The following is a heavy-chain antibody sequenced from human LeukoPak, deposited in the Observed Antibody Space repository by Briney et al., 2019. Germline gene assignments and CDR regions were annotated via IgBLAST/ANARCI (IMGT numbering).Heavy chain of an antibody. CDR1: GGSISSGSYY. Sequence: TSETLSLTCTVSGGSISSGSYYWSWIRQPAGKGLEWIGRIYTSGSTNYNPSLKSRVTISVDTSKNQFSLKLSSVTAADTAVYYCARDSSSGWYTFGAFDIWGQGTMVTVSS. D-gene: IGHD6-19*01. CDR3: ARDSSSGWYTFGAFDI. J-gene: IGHJ3*02. CDR2: IYTSGST. V-gene: IGHV4-61*02.